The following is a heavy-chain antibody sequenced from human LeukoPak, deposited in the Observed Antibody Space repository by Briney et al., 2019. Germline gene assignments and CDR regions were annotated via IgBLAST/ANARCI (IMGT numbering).Heavy chain of an antibody. CDR3: AKSRGGSGWYWYFDL. J-gene: IGHJ2*01. D-gene: IGHD6-19*01. V-gene: IGHV4-34*01. CDR1: GGSFSGYY. Sequence: SETLSLTCAVYGGSFSGYYWSWIRQPPGKGLEWIGEINHSGSTNYNPPLKSRVTISVDTSKNQFSLKLSSVTAADTAVYYCAKSRGGSGWYWYFDLWGRGTLVTVSS. CDR2: INHSGST.